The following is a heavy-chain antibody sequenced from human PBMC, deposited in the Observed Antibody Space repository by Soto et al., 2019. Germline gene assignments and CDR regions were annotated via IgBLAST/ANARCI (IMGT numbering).Heavy chain of an antibody. V-gene: IGHV3-66*01. D-gene: IGHD2-15*01. J-gene: IGHJ6*04. CDR3: ASDDVLCDGGRCYGVPLDV. Sequence: EVHLVESGGGLVQPGGSLRLSCAASGFTVSSKYMSWVRQAPGKGLEWVSLIQSGGPTYYADSVKGRFTISRDTSENTLHLQMESLRAEDTAVYYCASDDVLCDGGRCYGVPLDVWSKGTTVTVSS. CDR2: IQSGGPT. CDR1: GFTVSSKY.